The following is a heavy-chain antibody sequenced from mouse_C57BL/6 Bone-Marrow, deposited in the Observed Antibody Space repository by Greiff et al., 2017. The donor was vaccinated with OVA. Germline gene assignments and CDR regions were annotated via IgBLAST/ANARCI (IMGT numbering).Heavy chain of an antibody. CDR2: INPNYGTT. V-gene: IGHV1-39*01. D-gene: IGHD1-1*01. Sequence: EVQLQQSGPELVKPGASVKISCKASGYSFTDYNMNWVKQSNGKSLEWIGVINPNYGTTSYNQKFKGKATLTVDQSSSTAYMQLNSLTSDDSAVYYCARKGYGSSYDWFAYWGQGTLVTVSA. CDR3: ARKGYGSSYDWFAY. J-gene: IGHJ3*01. CDR1: GYSFTDYN.